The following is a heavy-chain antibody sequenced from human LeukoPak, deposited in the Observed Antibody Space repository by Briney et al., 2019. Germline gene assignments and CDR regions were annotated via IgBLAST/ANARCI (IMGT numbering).Heavy chain of an antibody. CDR3: AKRREEKTFDY. CDR2: TRNKANGYTT. J-gene: IGHJ4*02. D-gene: IGHD5-24*01. CDR1: GFTLSDHY. Sequence: GGSLRLSCAASGFTLSDHYMDWVRQAPGKGLEWVGRTRNKANGYTTDYAASVKGRFTISRDDSTNSLYLQMNSLRAEDTAVYYCAKRREEKTFDYWGQGTLVTVSS. V-gene: IGHV3-72*01.